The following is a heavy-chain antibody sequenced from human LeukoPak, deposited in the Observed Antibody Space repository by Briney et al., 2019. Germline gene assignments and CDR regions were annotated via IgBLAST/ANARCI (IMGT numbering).Heavy chain of an antibody. D-gene: IGHD3-22*01. CDR3: AASSSGYCDY. V-gene: IGHV3-33*01. Sequence: GRSLRLSCAASGFTFSSYGMRWVRQAPGKGLEWVAVIWYDGSNKYYADSVKGRFTISRDNSKNTLYLQMNSLRAEGTAVYYCAASSSGYCDYWGQGTLVTVSS. CDR2: IWYDGSNK. J-gene: IGHJ4*02. CDR1: GFTFSSYG.